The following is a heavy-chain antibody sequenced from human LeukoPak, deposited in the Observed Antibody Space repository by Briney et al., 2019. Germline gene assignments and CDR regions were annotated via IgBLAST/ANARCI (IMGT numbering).Heavy chain of an antibody. CDR3: ASKFGELPIDY. D-gene: IGHD3-10*01. CDR1: GGSISSTFYY. CDR2: IYYSGST. V-gene: IGHV4-39*07. J-gene: IGHJ4*02. Sequence: PSETLSLTCTVSGGSISSTFYYWGWIRQPPGKGLEWIGSIYYSGSTYYNPSLKSRVTISVDTSKNQFSLKLSSVTAADTAVYYCASKFGELPIDYWGQGTLVTVSS.